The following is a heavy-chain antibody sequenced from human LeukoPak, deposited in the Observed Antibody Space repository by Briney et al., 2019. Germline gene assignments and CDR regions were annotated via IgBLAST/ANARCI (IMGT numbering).Heavy chain of an antibody. CDR1: ADTFKRDA. V-gene: IGHV1-69*04. Sequence: SVKVSCKASADTFKRDAISWVRQAPGHGLEWMGRITPLLGMANYTQRFQGRVTITADKSTHTAYMELSTLRSDDTAVYYCARDASYYGLDVWGQGTTVTVSS. J-gene: IGHJ6*02. CDR3: ARDASYYGLDV. CDR2: ITPLLGMA.